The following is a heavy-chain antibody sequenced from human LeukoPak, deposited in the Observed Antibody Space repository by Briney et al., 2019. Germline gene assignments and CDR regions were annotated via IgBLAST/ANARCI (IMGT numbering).Heavy chain of an antibody. CDR3: ASGAAESGDYWYYFDY. CDR1: GGTFSSYA. Sequence: GASVKVSCKASGGTFSSYAISWVRQAPGQGLEWMGGIIPIFGTANYAQKFQGRVTITADESTSTAYMELSSLRSEDTAVYYCASGAAESGDYWYYFDYWGQGTLVTVSS. V-gene: IGHV1-69*13. D-gene: IGHD4-17*01. CDR2: IIPIFGTA. J-gene: IGHJ4*02.